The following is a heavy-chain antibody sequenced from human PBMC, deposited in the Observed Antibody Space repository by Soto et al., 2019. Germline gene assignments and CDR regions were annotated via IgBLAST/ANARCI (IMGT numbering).Heavy chain of an antibody. CDR2: ISSRSSTI. CDR3: ASGTNGAFFVY. CDR1: GFTFSDYH. V-gene: IGHV3-11*01. D-gene: IGHD2-8*01. J-gene: IGHJ4*02. Sequence: QVLLVESGGGLVKPGGSLRLSCAASGFTFSDYHMSWIRQAPGKGLEWVSYISSRSSTIFYADSVKGRFTISRDNVKNSLYLQMNSLRAEDTAVYYCASGTNGAFFVYWGQGILVTVSS.